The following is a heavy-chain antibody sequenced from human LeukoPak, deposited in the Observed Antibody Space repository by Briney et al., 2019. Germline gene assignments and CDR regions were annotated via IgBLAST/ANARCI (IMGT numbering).Heavy chain of an antibody. CDR3: AKSGYNRFDY. CDR1: GFTVSSNY. D-gene: IGHD5-24*01. CDR2: IYSGGST. V-gene: IGHV3-53*01. Sequence: GGSLRLSCAASGFTVSSNYMSWVRQAPGKGPEWVSVIYSGGSTYYADSVKGRFTTSRDNSKNTLYLQMNSLRADDTAVYYCAKSGYNRFDYWGQGTLVTVSS. J-gene: IGHJ4*02.